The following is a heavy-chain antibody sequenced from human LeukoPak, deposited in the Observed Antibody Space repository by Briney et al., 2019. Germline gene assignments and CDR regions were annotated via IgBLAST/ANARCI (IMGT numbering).Heavy chain of an antibody. Sequence: GESLKISCKGSGYSFTSYWIGWVRQMPGKGLEWTGIIYPGDSDTRYSPSFQGQVTISADKSISTAYLQWSSLKASDTAMYYCARLTLAYCGGDCYSIWGQGTMVTVSS. D-gene: IGHD2-21*01. V-gene: IGHV5-51*01. J-gene: IGHJ3*02. CDR3: ARLTLAYCGGDCYSI. CDR1: GYSFTSYW. CDR2: IYPGDSDT.